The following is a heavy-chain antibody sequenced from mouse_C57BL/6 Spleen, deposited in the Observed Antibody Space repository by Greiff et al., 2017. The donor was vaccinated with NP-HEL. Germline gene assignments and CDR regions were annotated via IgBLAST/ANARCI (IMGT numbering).Heavy chain of an antibody. V-gene: IGHV1-53*01. D-gene: IGHD2-3*01. CDR1: GYTFTSYW. CDR3: ARSGDGYYERFAY. Sequence: VQLQQPGTELVKPGASVKLSCKASGYTFTSYWMHWVKQRPGQGLEWIGNINPSNGGTNYNEKFKSKATLTVDKSTSTAYMQLSSLTSEDSAVYYCARSGDGYYERFAYWGQGTLVTVSA. CDR2: INPSNGGT. J-gene: IGHJ3*01.